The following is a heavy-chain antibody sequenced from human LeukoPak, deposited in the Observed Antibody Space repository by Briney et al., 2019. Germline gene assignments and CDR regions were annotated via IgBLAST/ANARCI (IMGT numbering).Heavy chain of an antibody. D-gene: IGHD3-22*01. CDR2: INSDGSST. CDR1: GFTFSSYW. Sequence: GGSLRLSCAASGFTFSSYWMHWVRQAPGKGLVWVSRINSDGSSTSYADSVKGRFTISRDNAKNTLYLQMNSLRAEDTAVYYCAKAITMIVVVTADDAFDIWGQGTMVTVSS. CDR3: AKAITMIVVVTADDAFDI. J-gene: IGHJ3*02. V-gene: IGHV3-74*01.